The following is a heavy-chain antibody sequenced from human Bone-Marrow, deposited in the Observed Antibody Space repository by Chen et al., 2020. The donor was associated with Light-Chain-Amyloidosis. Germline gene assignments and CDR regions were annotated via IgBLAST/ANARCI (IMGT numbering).Heavy chain of an antibody. CDR1: GGSIRSDNYY. D-gene: IGHD5-12*01. CDR3: ARSYSGYFDY. J-gene: IGHJ4*02. V-gene: IGHV4-61*02. Sequence: QVQLQESGPGLVKPSQTLSLTCTASGGSIRSDNYYWSWIRQPAGKGLEWIGHIYISRNTNYNPSLKSRVTISLDTSKNQFSLNLSSVTAADTAVYYCARSYSGYFDYWGQGTQVTVSS. CDR2: IYISRNT.